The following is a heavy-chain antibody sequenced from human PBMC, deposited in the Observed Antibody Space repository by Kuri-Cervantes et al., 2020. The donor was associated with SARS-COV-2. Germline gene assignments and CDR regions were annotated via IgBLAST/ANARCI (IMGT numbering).Heavy chain of an antibody. D-gene: IGHD7-27*01. V-gene: IGHV3-7*01. Sequence: GGSLRLSCAASGFTFSDYYMSWVRQAPGKGLEWVANIKQDGSEKYYVDSVKGRFTISRDNAKNSLYLQMNSLGAEDTAVYYCAKIAGDPYYFDYWDRGTLVTVSS. CDR1: GFTFSDYY. CDR3: AKIAGDPYYFDY. J-gene: IGHJ4*02. CDR2: IKQDGSEK.